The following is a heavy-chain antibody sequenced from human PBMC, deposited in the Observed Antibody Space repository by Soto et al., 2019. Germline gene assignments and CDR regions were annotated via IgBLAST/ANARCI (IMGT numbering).Heavy chain of an antibody. Sequence: QVQLVQSGAEVKKPGSSVKVSCKASGGTFSSYAISWVRQAPGQGLEWMGGIIPIFGTANYAQKFQGRVTSTADESTSTAYMELSSLRSEDTAVYYCARVRRYYYDSSGYYNWFDPWGQGTLVTVSS. D-gene: IGHD3-22*01. J-gene: IGHJ5*02. V-gene: IGHV1-69*01. CDR1: GGTFSSYA. CDR2: IIPIFGTA. CDR3: ARVRRYYYDSSGYYNWFDP.